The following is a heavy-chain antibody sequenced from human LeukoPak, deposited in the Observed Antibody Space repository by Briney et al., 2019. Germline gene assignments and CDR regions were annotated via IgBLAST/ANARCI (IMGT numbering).Heavy chain of an antibody. J-gene: IGHJ3*02. Sequence: PGGSLRLSCAASGFTVSSNYMSWVRQAPGKGLERVSVIYSGGSTYYADSVKGRFTISRDNSKNTLYLQMNSLRAEDTAVYYCARGDDPKELDAFDIWGQGTMVTVSS. CDR3: ARGDDPKELDAFDI. CDR2: IYSGGST. CDR1: GFTVSSNY. D-gene: IGHD1-26*01. V-gene: IGHV3-66*01.